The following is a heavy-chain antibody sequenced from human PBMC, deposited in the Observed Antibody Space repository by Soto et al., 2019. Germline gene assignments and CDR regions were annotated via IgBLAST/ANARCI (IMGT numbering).Heavy chain of an antibody. CDR2: IFLGDSDT. CDR3: ARTASETYPARYFDY. Sequence: PGESLKISCKASGYTFTNYWIGWVRQMPGKGLEWMGIIFLGDSDTRYSPSFRGQVTISADKSISTAYLQWSSLKASDTAIYYCARTASETYPARYFDYWGQGTLVTVS. J-gene: IGHJ4*02. D-gene: IGHD3-10*01. CDR1: GYTFTNYW. V-gene: IGHV5-51*01.